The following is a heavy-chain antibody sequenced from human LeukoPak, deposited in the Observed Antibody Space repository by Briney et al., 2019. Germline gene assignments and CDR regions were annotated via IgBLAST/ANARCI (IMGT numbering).Heavy chain of an antibody. D-gene: IGHD1-26*01. V-gene: IGHV4-59*01. J-gene: IGHJ4*02. CDR2: IYYTGST. Sequence: SETLSLTCTVSGGSISRDYWSWIRQPPGKGLEWIGYIYYTGSTNYNPSLKSRVTISVDTSKNQFSLKLSSVTAADTAVYYCARDSVGALRYWGQGTLVTVSS. CDR1: GGSISRDY. CDR3: ARDSVGALRY.